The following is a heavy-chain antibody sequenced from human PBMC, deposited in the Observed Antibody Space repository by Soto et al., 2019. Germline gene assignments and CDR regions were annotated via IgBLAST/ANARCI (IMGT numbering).Heavy chain of an antibody. CDR2: IIPIFGTA. D-gene: IGHD1-1*01. J-gene: IGHJ6*02. CDR3: ARDSREHYFYYGMDV. V-gene: IGHV1-69*13. CDR1: GGTFSSYA. Sequence: GASVKVSCKASGGTFSSYAISWVRQAPGQGLEWMGGIIPIFGTADYAQKFQGRVTITADESTSTAYMELSSLRSEDTAVYYCARDSREHYFYYGMDVWGQGTTVIVSS.